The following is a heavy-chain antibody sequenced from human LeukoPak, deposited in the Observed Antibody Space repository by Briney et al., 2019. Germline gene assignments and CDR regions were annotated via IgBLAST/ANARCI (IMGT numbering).Heavy chain of an antibody. CDR1: GFTFSSYG. CDR2: IWYDESNK. J-gene: IGHJ4*02. V-gene: IGHV3-33*01. CDR3: ARDKPSVVVTATPDY. D-gene: IGHD2-21*02. Sequence: PGRSLRLSCAASGFTFSSYGMHWVRQAPGKGLEWVAVIWYDESNKYYADSVKGRFTISRDNSKNTLYLQMNSLRAEDTAVYYCARDKPSVVVTATPDYWGQGTLVTVSS.